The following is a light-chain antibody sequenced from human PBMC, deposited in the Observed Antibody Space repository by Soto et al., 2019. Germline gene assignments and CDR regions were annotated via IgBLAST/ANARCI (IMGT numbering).Light chain of an antibody. Sequence: QSVLTQSPSASASLGASVKLTCTLSSGHNTYAITWHQQQPEKGPRYLMKVNSDGSHNKGAGIPDRFSGASSGAERYLTISSLQSEDEADYYCQTWGTGIVVFGGGTQLTVL. J-gene: IGLJ2*01. V-gene: IGLV4-69*02. CDR3: QTWGTGIVV. CDR2: VNSDGSH. CDR1: SGHNTYA.